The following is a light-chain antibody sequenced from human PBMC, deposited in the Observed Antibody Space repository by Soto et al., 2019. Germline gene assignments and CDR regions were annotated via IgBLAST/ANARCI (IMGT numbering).Light chain of an antibody. CDR2: GAS. CDR1: QSVSSNY. CDR3: QHYGSSPPEFT. V-gene: IGKV3-20*01. J-gene: IGKJ3*01. Sequence: EIVLTQSPCTLSLSPGERATLSCRASQSVSSNYLSWYQQIPGQAPMLLIFGASYRATGLPDRFSGSGSGTDFTLTISRLEPEDFAVYYCQHYGSSPPEFTFGPGTRVDSK.